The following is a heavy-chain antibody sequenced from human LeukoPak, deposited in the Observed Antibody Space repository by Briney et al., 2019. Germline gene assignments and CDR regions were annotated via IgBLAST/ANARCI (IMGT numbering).Heavy chain of an antibody. Sequence: PGGSLRLSCTASGFTFSTYPMAWVRQAPGKGPEWVSQISSSGHTTHYGDSVKGRFTISRGNSKDTVYLQMNSLRVEDTAVYYCAKDKKAPGGNDFWRAGDYWGPGTLVTVSS. CDR3: AKDKKAPGGNDFWRAGDY. CDR1: GFTFSTYP. V-gene: IGHV3-23*01. J-gene: IGHJ4*02. CDR2: ISSSGHTT. D-gene: IGHD3-3*01.